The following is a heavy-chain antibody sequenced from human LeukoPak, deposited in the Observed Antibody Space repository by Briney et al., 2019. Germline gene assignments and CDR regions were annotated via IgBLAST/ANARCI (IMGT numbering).Heavy chain of an antibody. V-gene: IGHV1-46*01. CDR3: ARNIVRGVNFDAFDI. CDR2: INPSGGST. D-gene: IGHD3-10*01. CDR1: GYTFTSYY. Sequence: ASVKVSCKASGYTFTSYYMHWVRQAPGQGLEWMGIINPSGGSTSYAQKFQGRVTMTRDMSTSTVYMELSSLRSEDTAVYYCARNIVRGVNFDAFDIWGQGTMVTVSS. J-gene: IGHJ3*02.